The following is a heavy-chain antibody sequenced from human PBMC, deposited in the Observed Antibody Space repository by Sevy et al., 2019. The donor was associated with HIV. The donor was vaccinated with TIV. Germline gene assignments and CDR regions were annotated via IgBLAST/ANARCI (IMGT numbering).Heavy chain of an antibody. CDR1: GYTFTGYY. CDR3: ARVARGKWERGYGMDV. V-gene: IGHV1-2*04. Sequence: ASVKVSCKASGYTFTGYYMHWVRQAPGQGLEWMGWINPNSGGTNYAQKFQGWVTMTRDTSISTAYMELSRLRSDDTAVYYCARVARGKWERGYGMDVWGQGTTVTVSS. J-gene: IGHJ6*02. D-gene: IGHD1-26*01. CDR2: INPNSGGT.